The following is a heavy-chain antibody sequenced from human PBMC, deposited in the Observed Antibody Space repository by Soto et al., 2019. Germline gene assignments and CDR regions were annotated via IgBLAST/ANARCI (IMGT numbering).Heavy chain of an antibody. V-gene: IGHV4-59*01. CDR1: AGSMRNYF. CDR3: AAGEASSRNLAPYYLDF. Sequence: PSETLSLTCTVSAGSMRNYFWTSIRQPPGKKLQWIGYIHYSGTTSFFPSYNPSLRSRVTISEDTSKNQFSLKLLSVTTADTAVYFCAAGEASSRNLAPYYLDFWGQGTLVTISA. D-gene: IGHD6-13*01. J-gene: IGHJ4*02. CDR2: IHYSGTT.